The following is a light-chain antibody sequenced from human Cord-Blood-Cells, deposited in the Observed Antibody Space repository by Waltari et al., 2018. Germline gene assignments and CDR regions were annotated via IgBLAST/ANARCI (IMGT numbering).Light chain of an antibody. CDR1: SSDVGGYHY. J-gene: IGLJ1*01. CDR3: SSYTSSSTLYV. V-gene: IGLV2-14*01. Sequence: QSALTQPASVSGSPGQSITISCTGPSSDVGGYHYVSWYQQHPGKAPKLMIYDVSNRPSGVSNRFSGSKSGNTASLTISGLQAEDEADYYCSSYTSSSTLYVFGTGTKVTVL. CDR2: DVS.